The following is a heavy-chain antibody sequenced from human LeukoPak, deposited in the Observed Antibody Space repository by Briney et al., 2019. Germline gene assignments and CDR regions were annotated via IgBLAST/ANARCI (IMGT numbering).Heavy chain of an antibody. CDR2: IYYSGNT. Sequence: SDTLTLLCTLSGRSISRYYWSWIRQPPGKRLECFGYIYYSGNTNCNPSLKSRVSITVNTSNNHFSLKLSSVTAADTAVYYCARYSSSWIYYFDFWGQGTLVTVSS. CDR1: GRSISRYY. V-gene: IGHV4-59*07. D-gene: IGHD6-13*01. J-gene: IGHJ4*02. CDR3: ARYSSSWIYYFDF.